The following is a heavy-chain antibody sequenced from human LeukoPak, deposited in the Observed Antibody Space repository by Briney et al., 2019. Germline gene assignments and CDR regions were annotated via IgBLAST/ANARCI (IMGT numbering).Heavy chain of an antibody. CDR2: INPYSGDT. CDR1: GYSFTDFY. V-gene: IGHV1-2*02. J-gene: IGHJ5*02. CDR3: ARDWGPTSPGGFDP. Sequence: GASVKVSCKTSGYSFTDFYMHWVRQAPGQGLEWMGWINPYSGDTDYAQKFQGRVTMTRDTSITTAYMELRRVTSDDTAVYYCARDWGPTSPGGFDPWGQGTLVTVSS. D-gene: IGHD2-2*01.